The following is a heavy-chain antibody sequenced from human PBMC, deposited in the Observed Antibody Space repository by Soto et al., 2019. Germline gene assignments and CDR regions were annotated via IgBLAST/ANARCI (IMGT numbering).Heavy chain of an antibody. Sequence: HPGGSLRLSCAASGFTFSSYALSWVRQAPGKGLEWVSGFSATDGGSQYADSVRGRFTISRDNFKNTIFLEVNRLTAEDTAMYYCARSRLAAAGTGAFEIWGQGTMVTVSS. CDR2: FSATDGGS. J-gene: IGHJ3*02. V-gene: IGHV3-23*01. D-gene: IGHD6-13*01. CDR1: GFTFSSYA. CDR3: ARSRLAAAGTGAFEI.